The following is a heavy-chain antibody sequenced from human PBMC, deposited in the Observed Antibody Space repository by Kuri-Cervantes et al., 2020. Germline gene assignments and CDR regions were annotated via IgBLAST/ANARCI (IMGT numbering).Heavy chain of an antibody. Sequence: ASVKVSCKASGYTFSIYGISWVRQAPGQGLEWMGWISAYNGNTNYAQKLQGRVTMTTDTSTTTAYMELRSLRSDDTAVYYCARDRPVGENWFDPWGQGTLVTVSS. D-gene: IGHD3-16*01. J-gene: IGHJ5*02. CDR1: GYTFSIYG. V-gene: IGHV1-18*01. CDR2: ISAYNGNT. CDR3: ARDRPVGENWFDP.